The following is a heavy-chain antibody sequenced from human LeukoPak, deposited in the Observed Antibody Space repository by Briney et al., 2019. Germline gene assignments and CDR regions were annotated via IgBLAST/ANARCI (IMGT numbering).Heavy chain of an antibody. CDR1: GYTFTAQY. CDR3: ASLPRGSGSYYDY. CDR2: ITPDTGET. D-gene: IGHD3-10*01. V-gene: IGHV1-2*02. J-gene: IGHJ4*02. Sequence: ASVKVSCKASGYTFTAQYLHWVRRAPGQGLEWMGWITPDTGETNYAQKFQDRVTMTTDTSISTGYMELNRLTSDDTAVYYCASLPRGSGSYYDYWGQGTMVIVSS.